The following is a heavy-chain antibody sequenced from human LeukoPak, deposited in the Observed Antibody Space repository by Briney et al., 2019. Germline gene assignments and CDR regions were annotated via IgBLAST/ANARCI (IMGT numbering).Heavy chain of an antibody. Sequence: GASVKVSCKASGYTFTGYYMHWVRQAPGQGLEWMGWINPSSGGTNYAQKFQGRVTMTRDTSISTAYMELSRLRSDDTAVYYCARMYYDILTGYLYYFDYWGQGTLVTVSS. CDR3: ARMYYDILTGYLYYFDY. D-gene: IGHD3-9*01. J-gene: IGHJ4*02. CDR1: GYTFTGYY. V-gene: IGHV1-2*02. CDR2: INPSSGGT.